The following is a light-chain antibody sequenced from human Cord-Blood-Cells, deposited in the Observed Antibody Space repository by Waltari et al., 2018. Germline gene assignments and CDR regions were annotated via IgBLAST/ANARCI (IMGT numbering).Light chain of an antibody. J-gene: IGLJ1*01. CDR2: DVS. V-gene: IGLV2-11*01. CDR1: SSDVGGYNY. Sequence: QSALTQPRPVSGSPGQSVTLSCTGTSSDVGGYNYVSWYQQHPGKAPKLMIYDVSKRPSGVPDRFSGSKSGNTASLTISGLQAEDEADYYCCSYAGSYTGVFGTGTKVTVL. CDR3: CSYAGSYTGV.